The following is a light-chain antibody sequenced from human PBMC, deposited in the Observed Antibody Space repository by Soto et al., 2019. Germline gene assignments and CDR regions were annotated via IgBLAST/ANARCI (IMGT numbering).Light chain of an antibody. CDR1: SSDVGRYKF. V-gene: IGLV2-14*01. CDR2: EVS. J-gene: IGLJ2*01. Sequence: QSALTQPASVSGSPGQSITISCTGTSSDVGRYKFVSWYQQYPGKAPRPMMYEVSNRPSGVSNRFSGSKSGNTASLTISGLQTEDEAIYYCSSSTSTSTLMIFGGGTKLTVL. CDR3: SSSTSTSTLMI.